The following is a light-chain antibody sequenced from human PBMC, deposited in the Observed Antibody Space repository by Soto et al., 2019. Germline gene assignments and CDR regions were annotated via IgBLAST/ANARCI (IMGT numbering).Light chain of an antibody. J-gene: IGKJ1*01. CDR1: QNISSN. Sequence: EIVMTQSPATLSVSPGERATLSCRASQNISSNLAWYQQKPGQAPRVLIDGASTRATGIPARFSGSGFGTEFTLTISSRQSEDFAVYYCQQYNNWLWTFGQGTKVEI. CDR3: QQYNNWLWT. CDR2: GAS. V-gene: IGKV3-15*01.